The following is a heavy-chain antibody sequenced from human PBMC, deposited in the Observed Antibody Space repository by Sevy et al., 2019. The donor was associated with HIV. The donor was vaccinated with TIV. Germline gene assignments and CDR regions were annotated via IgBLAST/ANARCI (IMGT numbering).Heavy chain of an antibody. CDR3: ARVSSTSTYQKWSYYYYYMDV. Sequence: GGSLRLSCAASGFTFSSYSMNWVRQAPGNGLEWVSSISSSSSYIYYGDSVKGRLTISRDNAKNSLYLQMNSLRAEDTAVYYCARVSSTSTYQKWSYYYYYMDVSGKGTAVTVSS. CDR1: GFTFSSYS. J-gene: IGHJ6*03. V-gene: IGHV3-21*01. CDR2: ISSSSSYI. D-gene: IGHD2-2*01.